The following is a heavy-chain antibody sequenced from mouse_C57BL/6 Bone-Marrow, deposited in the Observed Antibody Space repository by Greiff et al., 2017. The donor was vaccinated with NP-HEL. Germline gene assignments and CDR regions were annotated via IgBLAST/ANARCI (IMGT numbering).Heavy chain of an antibody. CDR2: ISSGGSYT. V-gene: IGHV5-6*01. CDR1: GFTFSSYG. CDR3: ARGLYGYDDY. Sequence: EVNVVESGGDLVKPGGSLKLSCAASGFTFSSYGMSWVRQTPDKRLEWVATISSGGSYTYYPDSVKGRFTISRDNAKNTLYLQMSSLKSEDTAMYYCARGLYGYDDYWGQGTTLTVSS. D-gene: IGHD2-2*01. J-gene: IGHJ2*01.